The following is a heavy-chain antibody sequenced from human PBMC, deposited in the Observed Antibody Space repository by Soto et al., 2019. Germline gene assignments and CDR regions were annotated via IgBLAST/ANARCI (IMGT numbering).Heavy chain of an antibody. CDR1: GDSFSSNTAA. Sequence: SQTLSLTCVISGDSFSSNTAAWNWIRQSPSRGLEWLGRTYYRSKWYNDYAVSVKSRITINPDTSKNQFSLQLNSVTPEDTAVYYCAREFNTIFGVVIKDAFDIWGQGTIVTVSS. J-gene: IGHJ3*02. D-gene: IGHD3-3*01. CDR2: TYYRSKWYN. V-gene: IGHV6-1*01. CDR3: AREFNTIFGVVIKDAFDI.